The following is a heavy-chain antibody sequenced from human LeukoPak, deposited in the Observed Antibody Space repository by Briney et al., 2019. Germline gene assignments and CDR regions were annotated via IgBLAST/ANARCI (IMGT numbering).Heavy chain of an antibody. V-gene: IGHV1-2*02. Sequence: ASVKVSCKASGYTFTGYYMHWVRQAPGQGLEWMGWIKPNSGGTNYAQKFQGRVTMTRDTSISTAYMELSRLRSDDTAVYYCARVDYDFWSGHRHFDYWGQGTLVTVSS. D-gene: IGHD3-3*01. CDR3: ARVDYDFWSGHRHFDY. CDR1: GYTFTGYY. CDR2: IKPNSGGT. J-gene: IGHJ4*02.